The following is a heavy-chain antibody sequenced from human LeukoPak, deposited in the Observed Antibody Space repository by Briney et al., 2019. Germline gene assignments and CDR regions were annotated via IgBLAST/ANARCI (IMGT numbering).Heavy chain of an antibody. J-gene: IGHJ4*02. CDR2: ISSSGSTM. Sequence: PGGSLRLSCAASRSTFSDYYMSWIRQAPGKGLEWVSYISSSGSTMYYADSVKGRFTISRDNAKNSLYLQMNSLRADDTAVYYCARGPDDYGDSYFDYWGQGTLVTVSS. V-gene: IGHV3-11*01. CDR3: ARGPDDYGDSYFDY. CDR1: RSTFSDYY. D-gene: IGHD4-17*01.